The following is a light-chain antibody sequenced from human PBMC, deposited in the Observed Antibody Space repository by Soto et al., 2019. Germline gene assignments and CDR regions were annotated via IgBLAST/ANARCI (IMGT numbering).Light chain of an antibody. Sequence: QSVLTQPPSVSGAPGQRVTISCTGSSSNIGAGDYVHWYQQLPGTAPKLLIYGNSNRPSGVPDRFSGSKSGTSASLAITGLQAEDEADYYCQSYDSSLSGGDVVFGGGTKLTVL. CDR1: SSNIGAGDY. CDR2: GNS. V-gene: IGLV1-40*01. J-gene: IGLJ2*01. CDR3: QSYDSSLSGGDVV.